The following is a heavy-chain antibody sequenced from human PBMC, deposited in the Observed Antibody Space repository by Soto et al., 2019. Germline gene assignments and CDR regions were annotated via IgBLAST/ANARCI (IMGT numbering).Heavy chain of an antibody. Sequence: ETLSLTCTVSGGSISSSSYYWGWIRQPPGKGLEWIGSIYYSGSTYYNPSLKSRVTISVDTSKNQFSLKLSSVTAADTAVYYCARSSGSGRYYYGMDVWGQGTTVTVSS. V-gene: IGHV4-39*01. CDR1: GGSISSSSYY. J-gene: IGHJ6*02. D-gene: IGHD3-10*01. CDR3: ARSSGSGRYYYGMDV. CDR2: IYYSGST.